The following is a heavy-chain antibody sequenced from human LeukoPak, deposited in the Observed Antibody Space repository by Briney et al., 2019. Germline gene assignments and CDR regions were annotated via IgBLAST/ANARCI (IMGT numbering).Heavy chain of an antibody. J-gene: IGHJ4*02. D-gene: IGHD6-6*01. CDR3: ARGEAAPPGFDY. V-gene: IGHV1-46*01. Sequence: AASVKVSCKASGGTFSSYAISWVRQAPGQGLEWMGIINPSGGSTSYAQKFQGRVTMTRDMSTSTVYMELSSLRSEDTAVYYCARGEAAPPGFDYWGQGTLVTVSS. CDR2: INPSGGST. CDR1: GGTFSSYA.